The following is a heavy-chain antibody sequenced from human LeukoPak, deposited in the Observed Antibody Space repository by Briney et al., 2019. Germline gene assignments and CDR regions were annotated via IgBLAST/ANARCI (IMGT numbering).Heavy chain of an antibody. CDR1: GFTFSSYA. Sequence: GGSLRLSCAASGFTFSSYAMSWVRQAPGKGLEWVSGISSIGGSTFYADSVKGRFTISRDNSKKTVFLQMIGLRAEDTAVYHCAKEAGNGWSYFDYWGQGTLVTVSS. D-gene: IGHD6-19*01. CDR3: AKEAGNGWSYFDY. J-gene: IGHJ4*02. CDR2: ISSIGGST. V-gene: IGHV3-23*01.